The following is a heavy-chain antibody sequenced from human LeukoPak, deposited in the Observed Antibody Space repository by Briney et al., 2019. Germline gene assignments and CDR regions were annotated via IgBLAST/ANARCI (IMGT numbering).Heavy chain of an antibody. CDR2: IYYSGST. CDR1: GGSISSYY. D-gene: IGHD6-19*01. CDR3: ARQLRGEAVAGHLQPFDY. J-gene: IGHJ4*02. V-gene: IGHV4-59*08. Sequence: PSQTLSLTCTVSGGSISSYYWNWVRQPPGNGRGWMGYIYYSGSTNYNTSLQSRVTISVDTSKNQFSLKLSSVTAADTAVYFCARQLRGEAVAGHLQPFDYWGQGTLVTVSS.